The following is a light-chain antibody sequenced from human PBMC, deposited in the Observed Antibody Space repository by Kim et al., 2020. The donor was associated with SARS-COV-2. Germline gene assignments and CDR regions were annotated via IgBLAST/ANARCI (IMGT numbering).Light chain of an antibody. CDR2: RND. Sequence: RQAATLTCTGNSNNVGDLGAAWLQQHQGHPPKLLSYRNDNRPSGISERFSASRSGNTASLTITGLQPEDEADYYCSAWDNSLRAWVFGGGTQLTVL. CDR1: SNNVGDLG. CDR3: SAWDNSLRAWV. J-gene: IGLJ3*02. V-gene: IGLV10-54*01.